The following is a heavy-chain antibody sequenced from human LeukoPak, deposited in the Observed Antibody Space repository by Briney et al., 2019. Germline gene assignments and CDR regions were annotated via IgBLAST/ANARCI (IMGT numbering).Heavy chain of an antibody. D-gene: IGHD5-18*01. J-gene: IGHJ4*02. CDR3: ARFAGYIYGYDY. CDR1: AGSISSSSSY. V-gene: IGHV4-39*01. Sequence: SETLSLTCTVSAGSISSSSSYWGWIRQPPGKGLEWIGTTYNSWRNYYNPSLKSRVTISGDTSKNQFSLKVTSVTAADTAVYYCARFAGYIYGYDYWGQGTLVTVSS. CDR2: TYNSWRN.